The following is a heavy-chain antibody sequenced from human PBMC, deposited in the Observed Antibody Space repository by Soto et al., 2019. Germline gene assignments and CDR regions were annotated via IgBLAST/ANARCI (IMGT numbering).Heavy chain of an antibody. CDR1: GGTFSSYD. D-gene: IGHD1-26*01. CDR2: IIHIFGTA. CDR3: ARAVVVIVGATSHYYYGMPV. V-gene: IGHV1-69*13. Sequence: GASVKVSCKASGGTFSSYDISWVRQDPGPGIEWMGGIIHIFGTANYAQKFQGRVTITADEYTSTAYMELSSLRSEDTAVYYCARAVVVIVGATSHYYYGMPVWGQGTTVTVS. J-gene: IGHJ6*02.